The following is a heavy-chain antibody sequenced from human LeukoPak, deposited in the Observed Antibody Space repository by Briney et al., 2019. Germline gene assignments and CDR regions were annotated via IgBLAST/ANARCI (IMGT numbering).Heavy chain of an antibody. V-gene: IGHV4-61*02. J-gene: IGHJ4*02. CDR1: GGSISSGSYY. CDR2: IYTSGST. CDR3: ARETNFDFWSGYYTDYFDY. Sequence: SGTLALTCTVSGGSISSGSYYWSWVGQPAGKGLDWIGRIYTSGSTNYNPSLKSRVTISVDTPKNQSSLKLSSVTAADTAVYYCARETNFDFWSGYYTDYFDYCGQGTLVTASS. D-gene: IGHD3-3*01.